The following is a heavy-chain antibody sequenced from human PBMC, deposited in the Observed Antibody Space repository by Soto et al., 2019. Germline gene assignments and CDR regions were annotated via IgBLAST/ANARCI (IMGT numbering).Heavy chain of an antibody. CDR1: GDTFNNYV. D-gene: IGHD2-2*01. Sequence: QVQLVQSGAEVKKPGSSVKVSCKASGDTFNNYVVNWVRQAPGQGLEWLGGILPIFATANYAQKFQGRVTITADKSTRTAYMEVTSLRSDDTAVYYCAGRCDSTTCLGHFDYWGQGTRVTVAS. V-gene: IGHV1-69*06. CDR2: ILPIFATA. J-gene: IGHJ4*02. CDR3: AGRCDSTTCLGHFDY.